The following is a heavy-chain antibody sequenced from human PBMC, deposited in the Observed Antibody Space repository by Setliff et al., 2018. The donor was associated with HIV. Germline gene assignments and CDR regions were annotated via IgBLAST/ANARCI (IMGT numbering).Heavy chain of an antibody. Sequence: ASVKVSCKASGYTFTSYGMNWVRQAPGQGLEWMGWTYIGATNYAQKFRDRLTVTTDTSTSTAYMELRSLSPDDTAVYYCATGGGQSFDYWDQGTLVTVSS. V-gene: IGHV1-18*04. CDR2: TYIGAT. D-gene: IGHD1-26*01. CDR3: ATGGGQSFDY. J-gene: IGHJ4*02. CDR1: GYTFTSYG.